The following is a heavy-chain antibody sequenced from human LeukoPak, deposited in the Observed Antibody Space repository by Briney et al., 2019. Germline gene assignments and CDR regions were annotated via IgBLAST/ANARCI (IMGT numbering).Heavy chain of an antibody. CDR2: IRYDGSNK. J-gene: IGHJ4*02. Sequence: GGSLRLSCAASGFTFSSYGMHWVRQAPGKGLEWVAFIRYDGSNKYYADSVKGRFTISRDNSKNTLYLQMNSLRAEDTAVYYCARDRRAAASPSAPFDYWGQGTLVTVSS. V-gene: IGHV3-30*02. CDR3: ARDRRAAASPSAPFDY. CDR1: GFTFSSYG. D-gene: IGHD6-13*01.